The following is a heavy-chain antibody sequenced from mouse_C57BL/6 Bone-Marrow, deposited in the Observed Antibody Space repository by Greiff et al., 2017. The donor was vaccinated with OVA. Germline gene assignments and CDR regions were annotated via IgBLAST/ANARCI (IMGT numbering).Heavy chain of an antibody. CDR2: IYPGSGNT. J-gene: IGHJ4*01. CDR1: GYSFTSYY. Sequence: QVQLQQSGPELVKPGASVKISCKASGYSFTSYYIHWVKQRPGQGLEWIGWIYPGSGNTKYNEKFKGKATLTADTSSSTAYMQLSSLTSEDSAVYYCAMVIYYDYDGAMDYWGQGTSVTVSS. CDR3: AMVIYYDYDGAMDY. V-gene: IGHV1-66*01. D-gene: IGHD2-4*01.